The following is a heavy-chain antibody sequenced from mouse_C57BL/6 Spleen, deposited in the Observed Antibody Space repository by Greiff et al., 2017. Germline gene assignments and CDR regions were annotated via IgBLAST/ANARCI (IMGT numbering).Heavy chain of an antibody. J-gene: IGHJ4*01. V-gene: IGHV2-9-1*01. CDR1: GFSLTSYA. CDR3: ARKGGYDEYAMDY. D-gene: IGHD2-2*01. Sequence: VQLQQSGPGLVAPSQSLSITCTVSGFSLTSYAISWVRQPPGKGLEWLGVIWTGGGTNYTSALKSRLSLSKDNSKSQVFLKMNRRQTDDTARYYCARKGGYDEYAMDYWGQGTSVTVSS. CDR2: IWTGGGT.